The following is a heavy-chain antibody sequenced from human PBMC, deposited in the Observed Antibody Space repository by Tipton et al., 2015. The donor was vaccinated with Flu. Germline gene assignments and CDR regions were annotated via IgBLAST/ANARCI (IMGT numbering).Heavy chain of an antibody. CDR2: VSRTGST. CDR1: GDSISGDYY. J-gene: IGHJ5*02. Sequence: LRLSCAVSGDSISGDYYWGWIRQFPGKGLEWIGTVSRTGSTIYNPSLMSRVTISIDTSKNQFSLKMKSVTATDMAVYYCARRDYSNYVSDPKSWFDPWGQGTLVAVSS. V-gene: IGHV4-38-2*01. CDR3: ARRDYSNYVSDPKSWFDP. D-gene: IGHD4-11*01.